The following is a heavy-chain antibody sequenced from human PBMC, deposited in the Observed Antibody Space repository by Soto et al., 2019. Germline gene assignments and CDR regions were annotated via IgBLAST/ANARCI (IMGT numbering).Heavy chain of an antibody. V-gene: IGHV3-33*01. D-gene: IGHD3-22*01. CDR2: IWYDGSNK. CDR3: ARVSYYDSSGYYGIDY. CDR1: GFTFSSYG. J-gene: IGHJ4*02. Sequence: QVQLVESGGGVVQPGRSLRLSCAASGFTFSSYGMHWVRQAPGKGLEWVAVIWYDGSNKYYADSVKGRFTISRDNSKITLYLQMNSLRAEDTAVYYCARVSYYDSSGYYGIDYWGQGTLVTVSS.